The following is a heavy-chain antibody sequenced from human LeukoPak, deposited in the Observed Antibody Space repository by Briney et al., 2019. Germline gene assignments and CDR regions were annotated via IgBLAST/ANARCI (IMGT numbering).Heavy chain of an antibody. Sequence: PGGSLRLSCAASGFTFSSYGMHWVRQAPGKGLEWVAFIRYDGSNKYYADSVKGRFTISRDNSKNTLYLQMNSLRAEDTAVYYCAKDDRYRSSTSCYYYYYYYMDVWGKGTTVTISS. CDR3: AKDDRYRSSTSCYYYYYYYMDV. CDR2: IRYDGSNK. CDR1: GFTFSSYG. D-gene: IGHD2-2*01. J-gene: IGHJ6*03. V-gene: IGHV3-30*02.